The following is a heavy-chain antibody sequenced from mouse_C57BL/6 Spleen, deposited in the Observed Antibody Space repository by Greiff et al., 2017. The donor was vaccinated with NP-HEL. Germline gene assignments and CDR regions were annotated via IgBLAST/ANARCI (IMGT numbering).Heavy chain of an antibody. D-gene: IGHD2-1*01. CDR1: GYTFTDYN. J-gene: IGHJ3*01. CDR3: ARKGGYGNWFAY. CDR2: INPNNGGT. V-gene: IGHV1-18*01. Sequence: EVQLQQSGPELVKPGASVKIPCKASGYTFTDYNMDWVKQSHGKSLEWIGDINPNNGGTIYNQKFKGKATLTVDKSSSTAYMELRSLTSEDTAVYYCARKGGYGNWFAYWGQGTLVTVSA.